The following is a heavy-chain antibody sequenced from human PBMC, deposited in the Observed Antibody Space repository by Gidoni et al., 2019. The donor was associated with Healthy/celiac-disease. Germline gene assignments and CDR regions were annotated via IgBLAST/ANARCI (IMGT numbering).Heavy chain of an antibody. CDR1: GGSFSGYD. CDR3: ARAPGEGAFDI. Sequence: QVQLQQWGAGLLKPSETLSLTCAVYGGSFSGYDWSWIRQPPGKGLEWIGEINHSGSTNYNPSLKSRVTISVDTSKNQFSLKLSSVTAADTAVYYCARAPGEGAFDIWGQGTMVTVSS. CDR2: INHSGST. V-gene: IGHV4-34*01. D-gene: IGHD4-17*01. J-gene: IGHJ3*02.